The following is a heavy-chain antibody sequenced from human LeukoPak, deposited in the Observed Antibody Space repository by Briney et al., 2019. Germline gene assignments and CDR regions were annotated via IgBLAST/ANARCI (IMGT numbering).Heavy chain of an antibody. J-gene: IGHJ4*02. D-gene: IGHD3-22*01. CDR3: ARGAIYDSSGYYFGLLGFDY. V-gene: IGHV1-69*13. CDR2: IIPIFGTA. Sequence: SVKVSCKASGGTFSSYAISWVQQAPGQGLEWMGGIIPIFGTANYAQKFQGRVTITADESTSTAYMELSSLRSEVTAVYYCARGAIYDSSGYYFGLLGFDYWGQGTLVTVSS. CDR1: GGTFSSYA.